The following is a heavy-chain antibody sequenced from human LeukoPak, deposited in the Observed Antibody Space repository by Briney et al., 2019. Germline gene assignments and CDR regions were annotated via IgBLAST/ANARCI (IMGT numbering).Heavy chain of an antibody. D-gene: IGHD2-21*02. J-gene: IGHJ4*02. CDR3: ATGPAYCGGDCSPWDY. CDR2: FDPEDGET. CDR1: GYTLTELS. Sequence: GASVKVSCKVSGYTLTELSMHWVRQAPGKGLEWMGCFDPEDGETIYAQKFQGRVTMTEDTSTDTAYMELSSLRSEDTAVYYCATGPAYCGGDCSPWDYWGQGTLVTVSS. V-gene: IGHV1-24*01.